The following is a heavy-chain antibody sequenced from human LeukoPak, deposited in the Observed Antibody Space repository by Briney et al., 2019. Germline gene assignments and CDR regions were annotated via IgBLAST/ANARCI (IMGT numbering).Heavy chain of an antibody. V-gene: IGHV4-30-4*08. CDR1: GGSISSGDYY. Sequence: SETLSLTCTVSGGSISSGDYYWSWIRQPPGKGLEWIGYIYYSGSNYYNPSLKSRVTISVDTSKNQFSPKLSSVTAADTAVYYCAIRYCSSTSCYYNWFDPWGQGTLVTVSS. J-gene: IGHJ5*02. CDR2: IYYSGSN. D-gene: IGHD2-2*01. CDR3: AIRYCSSTSCYYNWFDP.